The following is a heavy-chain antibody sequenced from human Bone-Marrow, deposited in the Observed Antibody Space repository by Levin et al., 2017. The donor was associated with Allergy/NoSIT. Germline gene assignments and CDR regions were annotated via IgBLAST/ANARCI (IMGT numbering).Heavy chain of an antibody. J-gene: IGHJ6*03. CDR1: GFTFSSYA. Sequence: GGSLRLSCAASGFTFSSYAMSWVRQAPGKGLEWVSAISGSGGSTYYADSVKGRFTISRDNSKNTLYLQMNSLRAEDTAVYYCAKDITKGEGFGGVIVMTYYMDVWGKGTTVTVSS. CDR3: AKDITKGEGFGGVIVMTYYMDV. D-gene: IGHD3-16*02. CDR2: ISGSGGST. V-gene: IGHV3-23*01.